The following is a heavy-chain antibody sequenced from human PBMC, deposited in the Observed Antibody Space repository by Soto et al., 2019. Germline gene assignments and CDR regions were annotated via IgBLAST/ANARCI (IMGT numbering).Heavy chain of an antibody. Sequence: PSKTLSLTCTVSGSSISPYYWSWIRQPPGKGLEWIGYIYYTGSTKYNPSLKSRVTISLGTSRNQLSLKLSSVTAADTAVYYCTRVGGYYGDYPNFDYWGPGTLVTV. J-gene: IGHJ4*02. D-gene: IGHD4-17*01. CDR3: TRVGGYYGDYPNFDY. CDR2: IYYTGST. CDR1: GSSISPYY. V-gene: IGHV4-59*01.